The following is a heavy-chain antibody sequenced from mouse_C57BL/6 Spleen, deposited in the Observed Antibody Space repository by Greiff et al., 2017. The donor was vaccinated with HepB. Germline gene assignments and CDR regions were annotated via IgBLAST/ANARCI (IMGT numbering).Heavy chain of an antibody. CDR2: IWRGGST. CDR3: AKGDYGTPMDY. D-gene: IGHD2-1*01. Sequence: VKLVESGPGLVQPSQSLSITCTVSGFSLTSYGIHWVRQSPGKGLEWLGVIWRGGSTDYNAAFMSRLSITKDNSKSQVFFKMNSLQADDTAIYYCAKGDYGTPMDYWGQGTSVTVSS. V-gene: IGHV2-5*01. CDR1: GFSLTSYG. J-gene: IGHJ4*01.